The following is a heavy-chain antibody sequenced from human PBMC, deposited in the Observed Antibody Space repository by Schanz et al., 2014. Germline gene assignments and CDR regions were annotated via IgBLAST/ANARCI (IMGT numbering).Heavy chain of an antibody. D-gene: IGHD1-26*01. CDR3: ARDNGRIPAANSFDY. CDR1: GYTFISYG. Sequence: QVQLVQSGAEVRKPGASVKVSCKASGYTFISYGISWVRQARGQGPEWIGWISGYTGDTKYAQKFQHRVNMTTDRTTSTVYMELRSLRFDDTAVYFCARDNGRIPAANSFDYWGQGTRVTVSS. CDR2: ISGYTGDT. V-gene: IGHV1-18*01. J-gene: IGHJ4*02.